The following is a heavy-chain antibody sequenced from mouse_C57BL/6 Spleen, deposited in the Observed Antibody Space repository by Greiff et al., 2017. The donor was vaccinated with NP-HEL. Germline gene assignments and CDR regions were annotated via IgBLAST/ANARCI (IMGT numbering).Heavy chain of an antibody. D-gene: IGHD2-4*01. CDR2: IDPNGGGT. J-gene: IGHJ4*01. CDR1: GYTFTSYW. Sequence: QVQLKQPGAELVKPGASVKLSCKASGYTFTSYWMHWVKQRPGRGLEWIGRIDPNGGGTKYNEKFKSKATLTVDKPSSTAYMQLSSLTSEDSAVYYCARRSDYDRCYYAMDYWGQGTSVTVSS. V-gene: IGHV1-72*01. CDR3: ARRSDYDRCYYAMDY.